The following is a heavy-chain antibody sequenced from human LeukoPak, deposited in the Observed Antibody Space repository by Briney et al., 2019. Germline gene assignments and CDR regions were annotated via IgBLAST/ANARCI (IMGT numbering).Heavy chain of an antibody. J-gene: IGHJ6*03. CDR1: GFTFSSYW. Sequence: GGSLRLSCAASGFTFSSYWMSWVRQAPGKGLEWVANIKQGGSEKYYEDSVKGRFTISRDNAKNSLYLQMNSLRAEDTAVYYCARGVIVPAGGNYMDVWGEGTTVTVSS. CDR2: IKQGGSEK. D-gene: IGHD2-2*01. CDR3: ARGVIVPAGGNYMDV. V-gene: IGHV3-7*01.